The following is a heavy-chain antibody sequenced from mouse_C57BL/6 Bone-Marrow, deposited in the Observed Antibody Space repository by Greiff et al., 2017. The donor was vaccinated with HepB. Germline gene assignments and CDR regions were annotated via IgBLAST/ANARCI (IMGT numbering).Heavy chain of an antibody. Sequence: VQRVESGPGLVQPSQSLSITCTVSGFSLTSYGVHWVRQSPGKGLEWLGVIWSGGSTDYNAAFISRLSISKDNSKSQVFFKMNSLQADDTAIYYCARKGFYYYGSSSWFAYWGQGTLVTVSA. CDR1: GFSLTSYG. J-gene: IGHJ3*01. V-gene: IGHV2-2*01. CDR3: ARKGFYYYGSSSWFAY. CDR2: IWSGGST. D-gene: IGHD1-1*01.